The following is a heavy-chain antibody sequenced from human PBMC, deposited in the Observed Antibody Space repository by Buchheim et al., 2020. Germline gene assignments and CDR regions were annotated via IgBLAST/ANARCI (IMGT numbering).Heavy chain of an antibody. V-gene: IGHV3-7*04. CDR2: ISHDGRDK. CDR1: GFTFSSYW. Sequence: EVQLVESGGGLVQPGGSLRLSCAASGFTFSSYWMNWVRQAPGKGLEWVANISHDGRDKYYVDSLKGRFTISRDNAKNSLYLQMNSLRADDTAVYYCARVVTGEYSDLWGQGTL. D-gene: IGHD2/OR15-2a*01. J-gene: IGHJ4*02. CDR3: ARVVTGEYSDL.